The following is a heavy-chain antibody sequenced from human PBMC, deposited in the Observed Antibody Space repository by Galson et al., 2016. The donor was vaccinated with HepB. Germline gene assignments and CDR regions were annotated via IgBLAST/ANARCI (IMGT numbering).Heavy chain of an antibody. CDR3: ARQGVYDILNWFDP. V-gene: IGHV1-69*13. J-gene: IGHJ5*02. Sequence: SVKVSCKASGDSFGNYAISWVRQAPGQGLEWMGQIIPIFHTTTYAQNFQGRVTITADESTSTAYMELSSLRSEDTAIYYCARQGVYDILNWFDPWGQGTLVTVSS. CDR2: IIPIFHTT. D-gene: IGHD3-22*01. CDR1: GDSFGNYA.